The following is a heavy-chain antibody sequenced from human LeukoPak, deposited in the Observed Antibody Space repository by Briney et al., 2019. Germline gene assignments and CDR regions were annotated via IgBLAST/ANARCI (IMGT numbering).Heavy chain of an antibody. J-gene: IGHJ4*02. Sequence: ASVKVSCKASGYTFTGYYMHWVRQAPGQGLEWMGWVNPTSGGTNYAQKFQGRVTMTRDTSISTAYMELRSLRSDDTAVYYCARDDGYGSGSYCDYWGQGTLVTVSS. D-gene: IGHD3-10*01. CDR1: GYTFTGYY. V-gene: IGHV1-2*02. CDR3: ARDDGYGSGSYCDY. CDR2: VNPTSGGT.